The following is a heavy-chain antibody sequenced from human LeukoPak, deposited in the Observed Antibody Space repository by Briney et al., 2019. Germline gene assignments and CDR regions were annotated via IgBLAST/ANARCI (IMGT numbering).Heavy chain of an antibody. J-gene: IGHJ4*02. V-gene: IGHV4-34*01. Sequence: SETLSLXCAVYGGSFSGYYWSWIRPPPGKGLEWIGEINHSGSTDYNPSLKSRVTISVDTSKNQFSLKLSSVTAADTAVYYCARGGLRFQKYWGQGTLVTVSS. CDR1: GGSFSGYY. CDR3: ARGGLRFQKY. CDR2: INHSGST. D-gene: IGHD3-3*01.